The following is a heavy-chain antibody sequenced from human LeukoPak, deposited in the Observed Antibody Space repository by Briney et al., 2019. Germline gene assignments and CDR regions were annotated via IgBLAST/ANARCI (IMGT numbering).Heavy chain of an antibody. D-gene: IGHD3-3*01. V-gene: IGHV1-2*02. CDR3: ARGPFYLRETNWFDP. CDR1: GYTFTGYY. Sequence: GASVKVSCKASGYTFTGYYMHWVRQAPGQGLEWMGWINPNSGGTNYAQKFQGRVTMTRDPSISTAYMELSRLRSDDTAVYYCARGPFYLRETNWFDPWGQGTLVTVSS. CDR2: INPNSGGT. J-gene: IGHJ5*02.